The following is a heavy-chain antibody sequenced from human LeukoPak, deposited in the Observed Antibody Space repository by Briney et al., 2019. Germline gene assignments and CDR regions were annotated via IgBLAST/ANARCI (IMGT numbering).Heavy chain of an antibody. D-gene: IGHD6-19*01. CDR3: ARGWDSSGWYSGAADI. Sequence: PNSGGTNYALKFQGRVTMTRDTSISTAYMELSRLTPDDTAVYYCARGWDSSGWYSGAADIWGQGTLVTVSS. V-gene: IGHV1-2*02. CDR2: PNSGGT. J-gene: IGHJ3*02.